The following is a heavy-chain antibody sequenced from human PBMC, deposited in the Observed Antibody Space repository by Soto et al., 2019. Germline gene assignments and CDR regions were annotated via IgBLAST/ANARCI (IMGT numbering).Heavy chain of an antibody. CDR1: GYSFTDYH. CDR2: INPKSGGT. CDR3: ARGDFTYCSNGLCSVVYTPGVDV. J-gene: IGHJ6*02. D-gene: IGHD2-8*01. V-gene: IGHV1-2*04. Sequence: GASVKVSCKASGYSFTDYHIHWVRQAPGQGLEWLGRINPKSGGTSTAQKFQGWVTMTTDTSISTASMQLTRLTSDDTAIYYCARGDFTYCSNGLCSVVYTPGVDVWGHGTAVTVSS.